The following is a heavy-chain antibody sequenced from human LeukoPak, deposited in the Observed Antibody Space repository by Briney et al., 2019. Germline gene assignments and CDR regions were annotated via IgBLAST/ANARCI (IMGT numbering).Heavy chain of an antibody. V-gene: IGHV3-23*01. CDR1: GFTFSSYA. J-gene: IGHJ6*03. CDR3: AKGVFSVNHYYMDV. D-gene: IGHD2-8*01. Sequence: GGSLRLSCAASGFTFSSYAMSWVRQAPGKGLEWVSRIIGSGGSTYYADPVNGRFTISRDNSKNTLYLQMNSLRAEDTAVYYCAKGVFSVNHYYMDVWGKGTTVTVPS. CDR2: IIGSGGST.